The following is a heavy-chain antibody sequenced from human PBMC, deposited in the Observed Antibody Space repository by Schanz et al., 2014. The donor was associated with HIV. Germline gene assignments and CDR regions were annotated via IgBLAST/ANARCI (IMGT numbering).Heavy chain of an antibody. Sequence: QVQLVQSGAEVKKPGSSVKVSCKASGGTFSIYAISWVRQAPGQGLEWMGGIIPIFGTANYAQKFQGRVTIIADESTSTAYMELSILRSADTAVYFCARAAFSSEYYDGMDVWGQGTTVTVSS. D-gene: IGHD3-3*02. V-gene: IGHV1-69*01. CDR2: IIPIFGTA. CDR3: ARAAFSSEYYDGMDV. J-gene: IGHJ6*02. CDR1: GGTFSIYA.